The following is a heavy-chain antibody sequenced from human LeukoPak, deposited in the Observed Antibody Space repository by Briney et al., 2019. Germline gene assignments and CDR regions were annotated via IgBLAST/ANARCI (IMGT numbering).Heavy chain of an antibody. J-gene: IGHJ5*02. CDR1: GLTLSSYA. V-gene: IGHV3-30*04. CDR3: ARAPGRSGTNGYWFDP. Sequence: GGSLRLSCVASGLTLSSYAMHWVRQAPGKGLEWVAVISYDGNDKKYADSMKGRFTISRDDSKNTLYLQMSSLRAEDTAVYYCARAPGRSGTNGYWFDPWGQGTLVSVSS. D-gene: IGHD2-2*01. CDR2: ISYDGNDK.